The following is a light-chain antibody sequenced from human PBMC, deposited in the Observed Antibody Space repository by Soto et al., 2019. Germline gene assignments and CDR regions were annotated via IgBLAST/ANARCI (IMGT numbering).Light chain of an antibody. J-gene: IGKJ4*01. CDR2: AAS. Sequence: DIQMTQSPSSLSASIGDRVTINCRASTMISTYVNWFQQKPGRGPHLLVCAASSLQGGVPSRFSGSGSGTDLTLTISGLQPEDCATYYCQQSYSKVSFGVGTQVEIK. CDR1: TMISTY. CDR3: QQSYSKVS. V-gene: IGKV1-39*01.